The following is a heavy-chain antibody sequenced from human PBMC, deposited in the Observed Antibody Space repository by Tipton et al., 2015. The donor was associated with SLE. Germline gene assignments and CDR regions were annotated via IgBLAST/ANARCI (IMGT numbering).Heavy chain of an antibody. CDR1: GGSIRNYY. J-gene: IGHJ6*03. Sequence: TLSLTCTVSGGSIRNYYCSWIRQPAGKGLEWIGRLHPSGGTNYNPSLKSRVTISLDTSKNHFSLNFSSVTAADTAVYYCAKDRFISSGFPKAYYYYMDVWGKGTTVTISS. CDR3: AKDRFISSGFPKAYYYYMDV. V-gene: IGHV4-4*07. CDR2: LHPSGGT. D-gene: IGHD3-10*01.